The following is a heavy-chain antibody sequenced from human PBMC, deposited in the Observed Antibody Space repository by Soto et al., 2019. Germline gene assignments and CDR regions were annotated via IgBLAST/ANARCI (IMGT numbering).Heavy chain of an antibody. CDR1: GFTFSSYA. CDR2: ISGSGGST. D-gene: IGHD2-15*01. CDR3: AKSYCSGGSCPNDY. J-gene: IGHJ4*02. V-gene: IGHV3-23*01. Sequence: EVQLLESGGGLVQPGGSLRLSCAASGFTFSSYAMSWVRQAPGKGLEWVSAISGSGGSTYYADSVKGRFTISRDNFKNTLYLQMNSLRAEDTAVYYCAKSYCSGGSCPNDYWGQGTLVTVSS.